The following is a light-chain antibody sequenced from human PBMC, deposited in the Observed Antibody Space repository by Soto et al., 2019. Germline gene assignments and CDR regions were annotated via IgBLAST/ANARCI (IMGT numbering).Light chain of an antibody. V-gene: IGKV1-5*03. CDR1: QSIGNW. J-gene: IGKJ1*01. CDR2: KAS. Sequence: DVQMTQTPSSLSASVGDRVILTCRASQSIGNWLAWYQQKPGKAPKLLIYKASSLESGVPTRFRGSGSGTDFTLTISSLQPEDFAVYYCHQYGSSPGTFGQGTKVEIK. CDR3: HQYGSSPGT.